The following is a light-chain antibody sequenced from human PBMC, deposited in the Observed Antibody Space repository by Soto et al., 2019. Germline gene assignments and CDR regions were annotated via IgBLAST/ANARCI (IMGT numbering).Light chain of an antibody. CDR3: QQYNDWPLT. V-gene: IGKV3-15*01. Sequence: EILMTQSPVTLSVSPGERATLSCRASQSVSSNLAWYQQKPGQAPSLLIYCASTRATGIPARFSGTGCGTEFTLTISSLQSEDFALYYCQQYNDWPLTFGQGTKVDIK. CDR2: CAS. CDR1: QSVSSN. J-gene: IGKJ1*01.